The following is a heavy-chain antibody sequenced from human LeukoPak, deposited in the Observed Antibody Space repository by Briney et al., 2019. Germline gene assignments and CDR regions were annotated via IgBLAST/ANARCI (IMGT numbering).Heavy chain of an antibody. CDR1: GGSITTYY. V-gene: IGHV4-59*08. J-gene: IGHJ3*01. Sequence: SQTLSLTCTVSGGSITTYYWTWIRQPPGKGLEWIGYIYNSGNTNYNPSLKSRVTISIDTSRNQVSLRLSSVTAADTAAYYCARQGSGGRSFDVWGQGTMVTVSS. CDR2: IYNSGNT. CDR3: ARQGSGGRSFDV. D-gene: IGHD1-26*01.